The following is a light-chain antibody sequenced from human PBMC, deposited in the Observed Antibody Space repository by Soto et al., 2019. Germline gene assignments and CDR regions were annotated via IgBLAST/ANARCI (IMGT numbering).Light chain of an antibody. V-gene: IGKV1-5*01. CDR1: QSISSW. Sequence: DIQMTQSPSTLSASVGDRVTITCRASQSISSWLAWYQQKPGKAPKLLSYDASSLESGVPSRFSGSGSGTEFTLTLSSLQLDDFATYYCQQYNSYSSITFGQGTRLEIK. CDR3: QQYNSYSSIT. CDR2: DAS. J-gene: IGKJ5*01.